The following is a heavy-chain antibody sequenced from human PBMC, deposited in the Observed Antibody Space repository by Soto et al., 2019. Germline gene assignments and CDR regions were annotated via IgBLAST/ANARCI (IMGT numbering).Heavy chain of an antibody. D-gene: IGHD1-7*01. CDR3: VKLRLELLYLDS. J-gene: IGHJ4*02. V-gene: IGHV3-23*01. Sequence: GGSLRLSCAASGFTFNRYGMSSVRQAPGKGLEWVSAISASGDNTYYADSVKGRFTISRDSSNNTLYLQMNSLRADDTALYYCVKLRLELLYLDSWGLGALVTVSS. CDR2: ISASGDNT. CDR1: GFTFNRYG.